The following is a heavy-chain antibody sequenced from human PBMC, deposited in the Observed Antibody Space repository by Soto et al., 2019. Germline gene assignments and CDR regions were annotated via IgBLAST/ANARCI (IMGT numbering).Heavy chain of an antibody. V-gene: IGHV3-49*03. J-gene: IGHJ5*02. Sequence: GGSLRLSCTASGFTFGDYAMSWFRQAPGKGLEWVGFIRSKAYGGTTEYAASVKGRFTISRDDSKSIAYLQMNSLKTEDTAVYYCTRSIYGDYVEEIDPWGQGTLVTVSS. CDR3: TRSIYGDYVEEIDP. CDR1: GFTFGDYA. D-gene: IGHD4-17*01. CDR2: IRSKAYGGTT.